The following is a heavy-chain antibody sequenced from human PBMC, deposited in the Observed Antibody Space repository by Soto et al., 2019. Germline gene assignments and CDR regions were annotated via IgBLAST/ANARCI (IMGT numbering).Heavy chain of an antibody. CDR1: GGTFSSYA. V-gene: IGHV1-69*12. CDR3: ASSTEMATSRHYGMDV. D-gene: IGHD5-12*01. J-gene: IGHJ6*02. CDR2: IIPIFGTA. Sequence: QVQLVQSGAEVKKPGSSVKVSCKASGGTFSSYAISWVRQAPGQGLEWMGGIIPIFGTANYAQKFQGRVTTTADESTSTAYMELSSLRSVDTAVYYCASSTEMATSRHYGMDVWGQGTTVTVSS.